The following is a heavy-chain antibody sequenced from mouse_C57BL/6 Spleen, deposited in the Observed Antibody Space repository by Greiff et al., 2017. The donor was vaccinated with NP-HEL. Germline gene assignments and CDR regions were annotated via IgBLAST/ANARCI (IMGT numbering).Heavy chain of an antibody. D-gene: IGHD2-3*01. CDR3: ARECYYPPMDY. CDR1: GYTFTDYY. Sequence: VQLQQSGPELVKPGASVKISCKASGYTFTDYYMNWVKQSHGKSLEWIGDITPNNGGTSYNQKFKGKATLTVDKSSITAYMVLRSLTSEDSAVYYCARECYYPPMDYWGQGASVTVSS. J-gene: IGHJ4*01. V-gene: IGHV1-26*01. CDR2: ITPNNGGT.